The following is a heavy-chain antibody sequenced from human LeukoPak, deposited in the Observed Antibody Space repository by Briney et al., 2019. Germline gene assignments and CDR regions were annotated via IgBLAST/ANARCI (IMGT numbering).Heavy chain of an antibody. D-gene: IGHD6-19*01. V-gene: IGHV4-38-2*02. CDR3: ARGPPYSSGWYTD. J-gene: IGHJ4*02. CDR1: GYSISSGYY. Sequence: SETLSLTCTVSGYSISSGYYWGWIRQPPGKGLEWIGSIYHSGSTYYNPSLKSRVTISVDTSKNQFSLKLSSVTAADTAVYYCARGPPYSSGWYTDWGQGTLVTVSS. CDR2: IYHSGST.